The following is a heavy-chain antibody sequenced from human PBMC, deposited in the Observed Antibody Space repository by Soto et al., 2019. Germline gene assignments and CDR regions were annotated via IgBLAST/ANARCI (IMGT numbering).Heavy chain of an antibody. D-gene: IGHD6-19*01. CDR3: AAPGSSGSKVAFDI. Sequence: SVKVSCKASGFTFTSSAMQWVRQARGQRLEWIGWIVVGSGNTNYAQKFQERVTITRDMSTSTAYMELSSLRSEDTAVYYCAAPGSSGSKVAFDIWGQGTMVTVSS. J-gene: IGHJ3*02. CDR1: GFTFTSSA. CDR2: IVVGSGNT. V-gene: IGHV1-58*02.